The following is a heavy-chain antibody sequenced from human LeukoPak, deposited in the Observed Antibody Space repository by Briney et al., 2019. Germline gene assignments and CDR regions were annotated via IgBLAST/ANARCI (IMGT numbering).Heavy chain of an antibody. V-gene: IGHV6-1*01. Sequence: SQTLPLTCPISGDSVSSNTAAWNWIRQSPSRGLEWLGRTYYRSKWYNDYAVSVKSRITINPDTSKNQFSLQLYSVTPEDTAVYYCARSISSGGFRLDYWGQGTLVTVSS. J-gene: IGHJ4*02. CDR3: ARSISSGGFRLDY. D-gene: IGHD3-3*02. CDR2: TYYRSKWYN. CDR1: GDSVSSNTAA.